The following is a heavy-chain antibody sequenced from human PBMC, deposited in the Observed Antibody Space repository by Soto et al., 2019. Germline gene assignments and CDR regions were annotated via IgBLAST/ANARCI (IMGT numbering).Heavy chain of an antibody. CDR1: GFTLSDYY. V-gene: IGHV3-11*01. CDR3: ASFRGDGYYNF. J-gene: IGHJ4*02. D-gene: IGHD3-9*01. CDR2: ISISGTTI. Sequence: QVQLVESGGGLVKPGGSLRLSCAASGFTLSDYYMTWIRQAPGKGLEWVSDISISGTTIHYADSVRGRFTISRDNAKNSLRLEMNTLRAEDTAVSYCASFRGDGYYNFWGQGILVTVSS.